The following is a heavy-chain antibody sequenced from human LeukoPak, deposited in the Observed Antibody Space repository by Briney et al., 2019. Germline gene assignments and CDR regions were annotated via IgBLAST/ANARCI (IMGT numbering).Heavy chain of an antibody. CDR3: AKILVRGVIITALDAFGI. V-gene: IGHV3-23*01. CDR1: GFTFSSYA. D-gene: IGHD3-10*01. J-gene: IGHJ3*02. Sequence: GGSLRLSCAASGFTFSSYAMNWVRQAPGKGLEWVSAISGSGGSTYYADSVKGRFTISRDNSKNTLYLQMNSLRAEDTAVYYCAKILVRGVIITALDAFGIWGQGTMVTVSS. CDR2: ISGSGGST.